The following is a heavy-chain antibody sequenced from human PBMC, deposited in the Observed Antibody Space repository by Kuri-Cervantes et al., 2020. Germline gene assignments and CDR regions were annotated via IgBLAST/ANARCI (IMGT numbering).Heavy chain of an antibody. CDR2: MNPNSGNT. CDR3: ARDTMIVAGPGDFDF. J-gene: IGHJ3*01. D-gene: IGHD3-22*01. Sequence: ASVKVTCKASGYTFTSYDINWLRQATGQGLEWMGWMNPNSGNTGYAQKFQGRVTMTRNTCISTAYMELSSLRSEDTAVYYCARDTMIVAGPGDFDFWGQGTMVTVSS. CDR1: GYTFTSYD. V-gene: IGHV1-8*02.